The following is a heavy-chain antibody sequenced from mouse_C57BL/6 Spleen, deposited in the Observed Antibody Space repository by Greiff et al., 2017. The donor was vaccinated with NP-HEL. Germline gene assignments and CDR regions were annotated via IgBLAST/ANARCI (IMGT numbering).Heavy chain of an antibody. V-gene: IGHV1-26*01. CDR3: ARKLWLRRGDWYFDV. CDR2: INPNNGGT. CDR1: GYTFTDYY. D-gene: IGHD2-2*01. Sequence: VQLQQSGPELVKPGASVKISCKASGYTFTDYYMNWVKQSHGKSLEWIGDINPNNGGTSYNQKFKGKATLTVDKSSSTAYMELRSLTSEDSAVYYCARKLWLRRGDWYFDVWGTGTTVTVSS. J-gene: IGHJ1*03.